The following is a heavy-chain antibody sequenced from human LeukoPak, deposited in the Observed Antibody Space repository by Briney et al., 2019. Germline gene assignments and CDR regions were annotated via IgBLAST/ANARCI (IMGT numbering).Heavy chain of an antibody. J-gene: IGHJ6*02. Sequence: SETLSLTCAVYGGSFSGYYWSWIRQPPGKGLEWIGEINHSGSINYNPSLKSRVIISVDTSKNQFSLKLSSVIAADTAVYHCARGHVGSYVYYYYGMDVWGQGTMVTVSS. CDR3: ARGHVGSYVYYYYGMDV. CDR1: GGSFSGYY. D-gene: IGHD3-16*01. V-gene: IGHV4-34*01. CDR2: INHSGSI.